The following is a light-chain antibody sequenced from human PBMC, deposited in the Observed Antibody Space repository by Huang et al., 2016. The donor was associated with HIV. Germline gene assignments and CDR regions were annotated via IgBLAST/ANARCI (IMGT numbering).Light chain of an antibody. V-gene: IGKV1-5*01. CDR3: QQYETYPYT. CDR1: QSVNGW. Sequence: DIQMTQSPSALSASVGDRVTITCRASQSVNGWLAWYQQKPGKAPKLLICDASKLESGVPSRFSGSGSGTEFTLTINSLQPDDFATYYCQQYETYPYTFGQGTKLDIK. CDR2: DAS. J-gene: IGKJ2*01.